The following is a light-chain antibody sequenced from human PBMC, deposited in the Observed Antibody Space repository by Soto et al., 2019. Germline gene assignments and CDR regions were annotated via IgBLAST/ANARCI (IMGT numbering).Light chain of an antibody. CDR3: QQYVSSPFT. CDR1: QSVSPY. Sequence: EIVLTQSPGTLSLSPGGRASLFCRASQSVSPYLAWYQQRPGQAPRLLIYGASSRATGIPDRFSGSGSGPDFTLTISRLAPEDFAVYYCQQYVSSPFTFGPGTKVDVK. J-gene: IGKJ3*01. CDR2: GAS. V-gene: IGKV3-20*01.